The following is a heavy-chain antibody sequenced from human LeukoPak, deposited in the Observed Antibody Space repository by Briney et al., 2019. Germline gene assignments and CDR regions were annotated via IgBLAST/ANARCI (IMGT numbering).Heavy chain of an antibody. CDR1: GFTFSSYA. J-gene: IGHJ4*02. CDR2: ISYDGSNK. Sequence: GRSLRLSCAASGFTFSSYAMHWVRQAPGKGLEWVAVISYDGSNKYYADSVKGRFTISRDNSKNTLYLQMNSLRAEDTAVYYCAREGMSIVLMVYSSGYYFDYWGQGTLVTVSS. D-gene: IGHD2-8*01. V-gene: IGHV3-30*04. CDR3: AREGMSIVLMVYSSGYYFDY.